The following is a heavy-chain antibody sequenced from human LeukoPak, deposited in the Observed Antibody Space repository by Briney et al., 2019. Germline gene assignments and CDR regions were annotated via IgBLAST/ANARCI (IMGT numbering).Heavy chain of an antibody. V-gene: IGHV4-39*07. CDR1: GGYIITRGHY. CDR3: ARERSSSGGHNWFDP. J-gene: IGHJ5*02. Sequence: SETLSLTCTVCGGYIITRGHYWGWIRRPPGKGLEWLGSVYYTGVTSTNPFFRSRMSISVDTSKNQFSLNLTSVTAADAAVYYCARERSSSGGHNWFDPWGQGTLVTVSS. D-gene: IGHD4-23*01. CDR2: VYYTGVT.